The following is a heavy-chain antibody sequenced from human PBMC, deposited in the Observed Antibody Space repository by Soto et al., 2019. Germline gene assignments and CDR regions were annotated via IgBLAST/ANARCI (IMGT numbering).Heavy chain of an antibody. J-gene: IGHJ6*02. CDR1: GYTFTSYD. Sequence: GASVKVSCKXSGYTFTSYDINWVRQAPGQGLEWLGWMDPNSGSTGYAQNFQGRVTMTRSISINTAHMELSSLRSEDTAVYYCARERKFDFWRKGLDVWGQGTTVTVSS. CDR2: MDPNSGST. CDR3: ARERKFDFWRKGLDV. D-gene: IGHD3-3*01. V-gene: IGHV1-8*01.